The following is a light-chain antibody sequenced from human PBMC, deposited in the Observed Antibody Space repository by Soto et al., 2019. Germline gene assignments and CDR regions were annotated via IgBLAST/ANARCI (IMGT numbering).Light chain of an antibody. CDR3: QHYGRSPS. V-gene: IGKV3-20*01. Sequence: ETVLTQSPVTLPLSPGDRATLSCKASQTVDNNYVAWYQQRRGQPPRLLIAGPYVRAPGVPDRFRGSGSGTDFTLTISRVEPEDFAVYYCQHYGRSPSFGPGTEV. J-gene: IGKJ3*01. CDR2: GPY. CDR1: QTVDNNY.